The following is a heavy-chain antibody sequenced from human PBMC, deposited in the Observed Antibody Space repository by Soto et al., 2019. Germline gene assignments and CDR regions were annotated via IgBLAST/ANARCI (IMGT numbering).Heavy chain of an antibody. V-gene: IGHV4-39*01. Sequence: SETLSLTCTVSGGSISSGGYYWSWIRQHPGKGLEWIGYIYYSGSTYCNPSLKSRVTISVDTSKNQFSLKLSSVTAADTAVYYCARLAGIVVVPAATATWFDPWGQGTLVTVSS. J-gene: IGHJ5*02. D-gene: IGHD2-2*01. CDR1: GGSISSGGYY. CDR2: IYYSGST. CDR3: ARLAGIVVVPAATATWFDP.